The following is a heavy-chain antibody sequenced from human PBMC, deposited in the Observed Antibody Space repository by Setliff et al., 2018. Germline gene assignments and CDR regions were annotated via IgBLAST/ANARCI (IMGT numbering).Heavy chain of an antibody. V-gene: IGHV6-1*01. CDR3: ARRGMSSSWFQGYFDY. J-gene: IGHJ4*02. D-gene: IGHD6-13*01. CDR1: GDSVSSNSAA. CDR2: TYYRSKWYD. Sequence: SQTLSLTCAISGDSVSSNSAAWNWIRQSPSRGLEWLGRTYYRSKWYDDYAVSVKSRITINPDTSKNQFSLKLSSVTAADTAVYYCARRGMSSSWFQGYFDYWGQGTLVTVSS.